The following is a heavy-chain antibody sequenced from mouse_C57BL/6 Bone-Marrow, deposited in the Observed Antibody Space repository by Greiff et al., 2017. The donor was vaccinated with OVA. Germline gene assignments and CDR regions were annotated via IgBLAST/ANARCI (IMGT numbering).Heavy chain of an antibody. CDR3: ARGNYYGSSPSFAY. V-gene: IGHV1-72*01. CDR2: IDLNSGGT. J-gene: IGHJ3*01. Sequence: QVQLQQSGAELVKPGASVKLSCKASGYTFTSYWMHWVKQRPGRGLEWIGRIDLNSGGTKYNEKFKSKATLTVDKPSSTAYMQLSSLTSEDSAVYYCARGNYYGSSPSFAYWGQGTLVTVSA. D-gene: IGHD1-1*01. CDR1: GYTFTSYW.